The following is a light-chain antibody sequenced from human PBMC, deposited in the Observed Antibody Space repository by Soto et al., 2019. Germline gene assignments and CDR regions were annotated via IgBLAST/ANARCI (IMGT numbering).Light chain of an antibody. CDR3: QQYNDWPRT. V-gene: IGKV3-15*01. Sequence: LVMTQSTDNLSVSPGDSVTLSCRASQLFSSNLAWYQRRPGQAPRLLIYGSSTRATGVPPRFSGSASGTEFTLTISSLQSEDFGVYYCQQYNDWPRTFGQGTRLEI. J-gene: IGKJ5*01. CDR1: QLFSSN. CDR2: GSS.